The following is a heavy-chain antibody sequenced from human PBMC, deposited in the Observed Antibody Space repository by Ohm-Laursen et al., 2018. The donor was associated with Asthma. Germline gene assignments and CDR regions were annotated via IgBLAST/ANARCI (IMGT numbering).Heavy chain of an antibody. CDR3: ANLINTVTTMANFDY. J-gene: IGHJ4*02. CDR1: GFTFSSYG. V-gene: IGHV3-30*18. Sequence: SLRLSCSASGFTFSSYGMHWVRQAPGKGLEWVAVISYDGSNKYYADSVKGRFTISRDNSKNTLYLQMNGLRAEDTAVYYCANLINTVTTMANFDYWGQGTLVTVSS. D-gene: IGHD4-17*01. CDR2: ISYDGSNK.